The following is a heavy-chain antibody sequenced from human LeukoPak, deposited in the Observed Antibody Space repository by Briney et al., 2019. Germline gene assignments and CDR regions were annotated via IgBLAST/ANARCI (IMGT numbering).Heavy chain of an antibody. CDR1: GFTFSDTW. CDR3: AKHGFGVPEGY. V-gene: IGHV3-74*01. Sequence: GGSLRLSCAASGFTFSDTWMHWVRQAPGEGLVWVSRIRSDGSDTRYAESVKGRFTISRDNAKNTLYLQMNSLRAENTAVYYCAKHGFGVPEGYWGQGTLVTVSS. CDR2: IRSDGSDT. J-gene: IGHJ4*02. D-gene: IGHD3-10*01.